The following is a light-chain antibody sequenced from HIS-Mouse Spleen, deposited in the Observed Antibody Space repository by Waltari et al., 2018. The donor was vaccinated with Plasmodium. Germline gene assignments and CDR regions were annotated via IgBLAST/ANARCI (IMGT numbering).Light chain of an antibody. V-gene: IGLV3-1*01. CDR1: KLGYNY. CDR2: QES. CDR3: QAWDSSTVV. Sequence: SYELTQPPSVSVSPGQTASIPCSGDKLGYNYACWYQQKPGQSHVLVIYQESKRPSGIPERFSGSNSGNTATLTISGTQAMDEADYYCQAWDSSTVVFGGGTKLTVL. J-gene: IGLJ2*01.